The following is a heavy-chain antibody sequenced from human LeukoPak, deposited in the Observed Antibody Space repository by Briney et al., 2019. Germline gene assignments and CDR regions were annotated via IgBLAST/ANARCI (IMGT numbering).Heavy chain of an antibody. CDR1: GFSCSNYG. J-gene: IGHJ5*02. D-gene: IGHD6-13*01. Sequence: PGGSLRLSCAASGFSCSNYGMHWVRQAPGKGLEWVAMISYDGYSQYYGDSVKGRFTISRDNSKNTIYLQMNSLRPEDSAMYYCAKDLYGSGWYNYFDPWGQGTLVTVSS. CDR3: AKDLYGSGWYNYFDP. V-gene: IGHV3-30*18. CDR2: ISYDGYSQ.